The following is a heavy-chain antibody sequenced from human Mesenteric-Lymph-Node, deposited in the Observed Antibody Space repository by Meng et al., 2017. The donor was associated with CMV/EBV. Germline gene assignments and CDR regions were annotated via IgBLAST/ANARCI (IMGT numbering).Heavy chain of an antibody. CDR1: GFTFSSYA. V-gene: IGHV3-30-3*01. J-gene: IGHJ6*02. CDR3: ARDYREHIAAAATRILYYYYYGMDV. Sequence: GESLKISCAASGFTFSSYAMHWVRQAPGKGLEWVAVISYDGSNKYYADSVKGRFTISRDNSKNTLYLQMNSLRAEDTAVYYCARDYREHIAAAATRILYYYYYGMDVWGQGTTVTVSS. CDR2: ISYDGSNK. D-gene: IGHD6-13*01.